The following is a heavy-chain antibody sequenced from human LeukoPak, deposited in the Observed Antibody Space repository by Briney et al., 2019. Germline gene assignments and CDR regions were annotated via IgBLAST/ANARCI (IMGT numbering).Heavy chain of an antibody. D-gene: IGHD6-19*01. CDR2: RST. Sequence: RSTFYADSVKGRFTISRDNSKNTLYLQMNTLRSEDTAVYYCAKGSSGWTYYFDYWGQGTLVTASS. J-gene: IGHJ4*02. V-gene: IGHV3-NL1*01. CDR3: AKGSSGWTYYFDY.